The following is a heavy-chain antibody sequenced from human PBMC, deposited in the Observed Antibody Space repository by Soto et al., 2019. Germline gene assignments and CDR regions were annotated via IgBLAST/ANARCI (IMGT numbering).Heavy chain of an antibody. CDR2: IYYSGST. J-gene: IGHJ4*02. D-gene: IGHD3-22*01. Sequence: PSETLSLTCTVSGGSISSGDYYWSWIRQPPGKGLEWIGYIYYSGSTYYNPSLKSRVTISVDTSKNQFSLKLSSVTAADTAVYYCARGSYYYDSSGHYHYWGQGTLVIVSS. CDR3: ARGSYYYDSSGHYHY. V-gene: IGHV4-30-4*01. CDR1: GGSISSGDYY.